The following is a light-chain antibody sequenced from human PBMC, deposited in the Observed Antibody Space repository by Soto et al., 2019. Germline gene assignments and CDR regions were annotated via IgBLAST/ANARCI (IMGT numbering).Light chain of an antibody. Sequence: DIQMTRSPSTLSASVGDRVTITCRASQNIRSWLAWYQQKPGKAPELLIYSASGLESGVPSRFSGSGSGTEFTLTISSLQPDDFATYFCQEYNGNSGLTFGGGTKVEIK. V-gene: IGKV1-5*03. CDR2: SAS. CDR3: QEYNGNSGLT. J-gene: IGKJ4*01. CDR1: QNIRSW.